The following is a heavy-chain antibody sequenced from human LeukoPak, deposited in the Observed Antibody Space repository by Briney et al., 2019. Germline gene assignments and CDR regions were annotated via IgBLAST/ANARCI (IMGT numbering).Heavy chain of an antibody. CDR2: IIPIFGTA. CDR3: AVDDSSGYRRPGDYYYYYMTS. Sequence: LVKVSCKASGGTFSSYAISWVRQAPGQGLEWMGGIIPIFGTANYAQKFQGRVTITTDESTSTAYMELSSLRSEDTAVYYCAVDDSSGYRRPGDYYYYYMTSGAKGPRSPSP. V-gene: IGHV1-69*05. J-gene: IGHJ6*03. D-gene: IGHD3-22*01. CDR1: GGTFSSYA.